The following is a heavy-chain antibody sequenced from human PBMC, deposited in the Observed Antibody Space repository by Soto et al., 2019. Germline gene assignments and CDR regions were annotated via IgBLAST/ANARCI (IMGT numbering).Heavy chain of an antibody. CDR2: VKSKTDGGTI. CDR1: GFTFTNAW. CDR3: IGTYSGSSMRFDY. Sequence: EVQLVESGGGLVKPGGSLRLSCAASGFTFTNAWMTWVRQAPGKGLEWVGRVKSKTDGGTIDYAAPVKDRFTISRDDSKNTLYLQMNSRKTEDTAVYYCIGTYSGSSMRFDYWGQGTLVTVSS. D-gene: IGHD5-12*01. V-gene: IGHV3-15*01. J-gene: IGHJ4*02.